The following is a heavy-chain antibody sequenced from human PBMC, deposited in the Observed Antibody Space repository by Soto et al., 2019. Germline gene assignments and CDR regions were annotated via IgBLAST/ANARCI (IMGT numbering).Heavy chain of an antibody. V-gene: IGHV4-59*01. Sequence: SETLSLTCTVSGGSISSYYWSWTRQPPGKGLEWIGYIYYSGSTNYNPSLKSRVTISVDTSKNQFSLKLSSVTAADTAVYYCARGWDSSGYYFDYWGQGTLVTVSS. CDR1: GGSISSYY. D-gene: IGHD3-22*01. CDR2: IYYSGST. J-gene: IGHJ4*02. CDR3: ARGWDSSGYYFDY.